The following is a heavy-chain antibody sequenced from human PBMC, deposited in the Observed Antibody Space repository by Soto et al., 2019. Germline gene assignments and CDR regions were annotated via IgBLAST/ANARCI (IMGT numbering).Heavy chain of an antibody. J-gene: IGHJ5*02. CDR3: ARDLVDFWSGYYRWFDP. D-gene: IGHD3-3*01. CDR2: IYYSGST. V-gene: IGHV4-61*08. Sequence: SETLSLTCAVAGDAVGSPAYWCAWIRQPPGKGLEWIGYIYYSGSTNYNPSLKSRVTISVDTSKNQLSLKLSSVTAADTAVYYCARDLVDFWSGYYRWFDPWGQGTLVTVSS. CDR1: GDAVGSPAYW.